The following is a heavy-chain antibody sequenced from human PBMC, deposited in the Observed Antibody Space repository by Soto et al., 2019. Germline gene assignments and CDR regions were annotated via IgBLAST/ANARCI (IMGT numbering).Heavy chain of an antibody. Sequence: ASVKVSCKASGYTFTSYGISWVRQAPGQGLEWMGWISAYNGNTNYAQKLQGRVTMTTDTSTSTAHMELRSLRSDDTAVYYCARVPELFHYYYYMDVWGKGTTVTVSS. CDR2: ISAYNGNT. V-gene: IGHV1-18*01. CDR3: ARVPELFHYYYYMDV. J-gene: IGHJ6*03. CDR1: GYTFTSYG. D-gene: IGHD1-26*01.